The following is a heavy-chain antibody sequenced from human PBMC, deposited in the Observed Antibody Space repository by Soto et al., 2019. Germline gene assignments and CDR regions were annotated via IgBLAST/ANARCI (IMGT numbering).Heavy chain of an antibody. V-gene: IGHV1-69*06. CDR3: ARVSVPGIYGEDV. CDR1: RGTFGNYA. CDR2: IMPVFGTV. J-gene: IGHJ6*02. D-gene: IGHD2-2*01. Sequence: QVQLVQSGAEVKKPGSSVKVSCKASRGTFGNYAISWVRQAPGQGLEWMGAIMPVFGTVNYAQKFQGRVTITADKFTNTAYMELSSLRSEDTAVYYWARVSVPGIYGEDVGGQGTTVTVSS.